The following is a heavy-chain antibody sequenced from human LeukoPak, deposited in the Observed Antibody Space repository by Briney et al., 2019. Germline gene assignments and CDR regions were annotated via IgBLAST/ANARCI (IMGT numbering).Heavy chain of an antibody. CDR2: IYYSGST. CDR1: GDSISSTTYY. D-gene: IGHD5-18*01. CDR3: ARHCHRTAMVDY. V-gene: IGHV4-39*01. J-gene: IGHJ4*02. Sequence: PSETLSLTCTVSGDSISSTTYYWGWIRQPPGKGLEWIGSIYYSGSTYYNPSLKSRVTISVDTSKNHFSLKLSSVTAADTAVYYCARHCHRTAMVDYWGQGTLVTVSS.